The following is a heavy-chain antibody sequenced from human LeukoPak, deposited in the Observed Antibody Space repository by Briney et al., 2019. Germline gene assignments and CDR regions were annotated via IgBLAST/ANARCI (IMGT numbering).Heavy chain of an antibody. CDR3: AKAVEPSGYAYTVTSHFDY. D-gene: IGHD4-17*01. CDR1: GFTFDDYA. CDR2: ISWDSGSI. Sequence: GRSLRLSCAASGFTFDDYAMHWVRQAPGKGLEWVSGISWDSGSIGYADSVKGRFTISRDNAKNSLYLQMNSLRAEDTALYYCAKAVEPSGYAYTVTSHFDYWGQGTLVTVSS. V-gene: IGHV3-9*01. J-gene: IGHJ4*02.